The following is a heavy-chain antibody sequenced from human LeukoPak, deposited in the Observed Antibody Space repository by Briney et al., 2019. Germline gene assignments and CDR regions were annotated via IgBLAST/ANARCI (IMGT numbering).Heavy chain of an antibody. CDR1: GFPFSTYG. Sequence: GGSLRLSCAASGFPFSTYGMHWVRQAPGKGLEWVAIISYDGSNKYYADSVRGRFTVSRDNSKNTLYLQMNSLRPEDTAVYYCAKEAGFYCSGGSCDPDFDYWGQGTLVTVSS. CDR2: ISYDGSNK. V-gene: IGHV3-30*18. CDR3: AKEAGFYCSGGSCDPDFDY. D-gene: IGHD2-15*01. J-gene: IGHJ4*02.